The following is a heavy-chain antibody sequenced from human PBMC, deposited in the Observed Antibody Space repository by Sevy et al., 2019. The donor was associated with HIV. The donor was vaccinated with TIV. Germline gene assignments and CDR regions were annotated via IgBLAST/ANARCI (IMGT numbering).Heavy chain of an antibody. CDR2: FHLCGGT. D-gene: IGHD5-12*01. Sequence: SETLSLTCTVSGGSIGSSDSYWSWIRQPPGKGLEWIVYFHLCGGTYYNPFLKSRVAMSVDTSERQFSLRLSLMTVADTAVYYCANKRGYSHGPFDYWGQGALVTVSS. J-gene: IGHJ4*02. CDR3: ANKRGYSHGPFDY. V-gene: IGHV4-30-4*01. CDR1: GGSIGSSDSY.